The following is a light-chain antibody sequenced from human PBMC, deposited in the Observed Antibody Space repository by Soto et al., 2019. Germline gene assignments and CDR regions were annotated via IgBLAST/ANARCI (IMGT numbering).Light chain of an antibody. CDR3: QQYNSYSPT. CDR1: QSISSW. CDR2: DAS. Sequence: DIQMTQSPSTLSASVGDIVTITCRASQSISSWLAWYQQKPGKAPKLLIYDASSLESGVPSRFSGSGSGTEFTLTISSLQPDDFAPYYCQQYNSYSPTFGQGTKLEIK. J-gene: IGKJ2*01. V-gene: IGKV1-5*01.